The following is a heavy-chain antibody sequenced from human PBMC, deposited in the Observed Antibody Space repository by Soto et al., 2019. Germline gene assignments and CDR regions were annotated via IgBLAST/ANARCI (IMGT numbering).Heavy chain of an antibody. J-gene: IGHJ4*02. CDR2: INYSGST. CDR1: GGSISRYY. Sequence: SETLSLTCTVSGGSISRYYWSWIRQPPGKGLEWIGYINYSGSTNYNPSLKSRVTISVDTSKNRFSLKLSSVTAADTAVYYCARARSYYFDSSGYYYTNFDYWGQGXLVTVSS. CDR3: ARARSYYFDSSGYYYTNFDY. V-gene: IGHV4-59*01. D-gene: IGHD3-22*01.